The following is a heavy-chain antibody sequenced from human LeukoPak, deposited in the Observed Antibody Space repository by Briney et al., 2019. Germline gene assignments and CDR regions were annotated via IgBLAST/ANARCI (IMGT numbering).Heavy chain of an antibody. CDR2: ISYDGSNK. V-gene: IGHV3-30*18. Sequence: GGSLRLSCAASGFTFSSYGMHWVRQAPGKGLEWVAVISYDGSNKYYADSVKGRFTISRDNSKNTLYLQMNSLRAEDTAVYYCAKDVGPYCSGGSCYPYFDYWGQGTLVTVSS. J-gene: IGHJ4*02. CDR1: GFTFSSYG. D-gene: IGHD2-15*01. CDR3: AKDVGPYCSGGSCYPYFDY.